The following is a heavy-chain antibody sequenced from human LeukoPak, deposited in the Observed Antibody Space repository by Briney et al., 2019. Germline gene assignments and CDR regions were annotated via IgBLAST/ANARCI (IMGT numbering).Heavy chain of an antibody. CDR1: GYSISSGYY. V-gene: IGHV4-38-2*02. D-gene: IGHD3-22*01. J-gene: IGHJ4*02. CDR3: ARESGPGYYDSSGLESDY. CDR2: IYHSGST. Sequence: SETLSLTCTVSGYSISSGYYWGWIRQPPGKGLEWIGSIYHSGSTYYNPSLKSRVTISVDTSKNQFSLKLSSVTAADTAVYYCARESGPGYYDSSGLESDYWGQGTLVTVSS.